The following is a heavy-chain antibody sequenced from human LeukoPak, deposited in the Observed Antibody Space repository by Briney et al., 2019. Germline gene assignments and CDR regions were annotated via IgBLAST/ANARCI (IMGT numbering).Heavy chain of an antibody. D-gene: IGHD4-17*01. J-gene: IGHJ5*02. CDR3: ARRREGDYGYNWFDP. CDR2: IYTSGST. Sequence: SETLSLTCTVSGGSISSYYWSWNRQPAGRGLEWIGRIYTSGSTNYNPSVKSRVTISVDTSKNQFSLKLSSATAADTAVYYCARRREGDYGYNWFDPWGQGTRVTVSS. V-gene: IGHV4-4*07. CDR1: GGSISSYY.